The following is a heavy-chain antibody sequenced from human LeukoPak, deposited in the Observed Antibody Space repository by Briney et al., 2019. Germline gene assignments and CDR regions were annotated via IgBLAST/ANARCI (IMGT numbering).Heavy chain of an antibody. CDR2: IIPIFGTA. D-gene: IGHD3-22*01. J-gene: IGHJ3*02. CDR3: ARDFTMIDGQAFDI. CDR1: GGTFSSYA. Sequence: SVKVSCKASGGTFSSYAISWVRQAPGQGLEWMGRIIPIFGTANYAQKFQGRVTITTDESTSTAYMELSSLRSEDTAVYYCARDFTMIDGQAFDIWSQGTMVTVSS. V-gene: IGHV1-69*05.